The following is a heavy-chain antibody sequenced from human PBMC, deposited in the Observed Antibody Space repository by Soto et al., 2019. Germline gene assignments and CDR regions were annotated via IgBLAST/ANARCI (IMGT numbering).Heavy chain of an antibody. CDR3: ARASEGYDSSGYPARNWFDH. V-gene: IGHV4-30-2*01. CDR1: GVSISSGGYS. CDR2: IYHSGST. D-gene: IGHD3-22*01. J-gene: IGHJ5*02. Sequence: TLSLTCAVCGVSISSGGYSWTWIRPPPGKGLEWIGYIYHSGSTYYNPSLKSRATISVDRSKNQFSQKLSYVTAADTAVYYCARASEGYDSSGYPARNWFDHWGQGTLVTVSS.